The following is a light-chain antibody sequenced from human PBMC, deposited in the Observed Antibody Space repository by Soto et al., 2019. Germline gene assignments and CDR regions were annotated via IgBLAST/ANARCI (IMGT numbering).Light chain of an antibody. J-gene: IGKJ1*01. CDR2: GAS. CDR1: QSVGSN. CDR3: QQYNNWPPDRT. Sequence: EIVMTQPPATLSVCPGERATLSCRASQSVGSNLAWYQQKPGQAPRLLIYGASTRATGIPARFSGSGSGTEFTLTISSLQSEDFAIYFCQQYNNWPPDRTFGQGTKVEIK. V-gene: IGKV3-15*01.